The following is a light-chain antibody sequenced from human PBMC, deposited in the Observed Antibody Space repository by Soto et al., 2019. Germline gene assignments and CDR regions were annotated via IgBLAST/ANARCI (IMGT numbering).Light chain of an antibody. CDR1: SSDVGGNKY. Sequence: QSVLTQPASVSGSPGQSITISCTGTSSDVGGNKYVSWYRQHPGKAPKLIIYDVSSRPSGVSDRFSGSKSGNTASLTISGLQAEDEADYYCCSCTITNTMIFGAGTKVTVL. CDR2: DVS. J-gene: IGLJ2*01. CDR3: CSCTITNTMI. V-gene: IGLV2-14*01.